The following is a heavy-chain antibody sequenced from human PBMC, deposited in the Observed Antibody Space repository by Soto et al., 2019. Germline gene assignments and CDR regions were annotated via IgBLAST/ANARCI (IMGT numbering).Heavy chain of an antibody. D-gene: IGHD1-26*01. CDR2: ISDSGST. CDR3: ARDSIYGTAY. CDR1: GGPITSGGYH. J-gene: IGHJ4*02. V-gene: IGHV4-31*03. Sequence: QVQLQESGPGLVKPSQTLSLTCTVAGGPITSGGYHWSWIRQHPGGGLEWIGYISDSGSTYYNPSLKSRVTISADTSKNQFSLILSSVTAAATAVYYCARDSIYGTAYWGQGTLVTVSS.